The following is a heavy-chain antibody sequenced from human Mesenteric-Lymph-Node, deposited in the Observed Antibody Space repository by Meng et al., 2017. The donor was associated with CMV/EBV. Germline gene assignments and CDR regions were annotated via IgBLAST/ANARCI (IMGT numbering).Heavy chain of an antibody. V-gene: IGHV3-7*01. J-gene: IGHJ6*02. CDR2: IKQDGSEK. Sequence: GESLKISCAASGFTFSSYWMNWVRQASGKGLEWVANIKQDGSEKYYVGSVKGRFTISRDNARNSLYLQMNSLRAEDTAVYYCARDGSGFGELRAPPGYYSGMDVWGQGTTVTVSS. CDR1: GFTFSSYW. D-gene: IGHD3-10*01. CDR3: ARDGSGFGELRAPPGYYSGMDV.